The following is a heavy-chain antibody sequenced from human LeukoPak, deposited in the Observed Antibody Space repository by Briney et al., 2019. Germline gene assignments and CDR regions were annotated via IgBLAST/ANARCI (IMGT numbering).Heavy chain of an antibody. D-gene: IGHD1-26*01. J-gene: IGHJ6*03. CDR3: ARGIVGATRYYYYYMDV. CDR1: GFTFSSYS. Sequence: PGGSLRLSCAASGFTFSSYSMNWVRQAPGEGLEWVSSISSSSSYIYYADSVKGRFTISRDNAKNSLYLQMNSLRAEDTAVYYCARGIVGATRYYYYYMDVWGKGTTVTVSS. V-gene: IGHV3-21*01. CDR2: ISSSSSYI.